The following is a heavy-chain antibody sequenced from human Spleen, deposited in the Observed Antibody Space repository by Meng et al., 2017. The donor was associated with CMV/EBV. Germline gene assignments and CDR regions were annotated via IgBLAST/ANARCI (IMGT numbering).Heavy chain of an antibody. V-gene: IGHV3-23*01. CDR1: GFTFSNYA. CDR2: ITSTGSTI. Sequence: GESLKISCTASGFTFSNYAMNWVRQAPGKGLEWVSSITSTGSTIYYADSVRGRFTVSRDNSKTTLYLQMNSLRAEDTAVYYCAKAGATLLTPFDYWGQGTLVTVSS. CDR3: AKAGATLLTPFDY. J-gene: IGHJ4*02. D-gene: IGHD1-26*01.